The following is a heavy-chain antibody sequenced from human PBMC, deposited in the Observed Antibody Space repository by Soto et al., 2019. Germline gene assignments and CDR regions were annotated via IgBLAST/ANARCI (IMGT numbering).Heavy chain of an antibody. D-gene: IGHD3-10*02. CDR2: IYDSGNMY. CDR3: VDHRGYFSVLTDF. V-gene: IGHV4-31*07. CDR1: CGSITSGGHY. J-gene: IGHJ4*02. Sequence: PSETLSLTCTVSCGSITSGGHYCCCIRHYPGKLLEWIGHIYDSGNMYFYNPSLKSRVTISADTSRNQFSLSLSSLTAADTAVCARVDHRGYFSVLTDFWGQGILVTVSS.